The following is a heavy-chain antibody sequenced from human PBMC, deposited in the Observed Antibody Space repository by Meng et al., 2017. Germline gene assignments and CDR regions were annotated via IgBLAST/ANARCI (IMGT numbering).Heavy chain of an antibody. CDR1: GFTFSSYS. V-gene: IGHV3-21*01. J-gene: IGHJ6*02. CDR3: ARDRNLWFGELLPIYYYGMDV. D-gene: IGHD3-10*01. Sequence: GGSLRLSCAASGFTFSSYSMNWVRQAPGKGLEWVSSISSSSSYIYYADSVKGRFTISRDNAKNSLYLQINSLRAEDTAVYYCARDRNLWFGELLPIYYYGMDVWGQGTTVTVXS. CDR2: ISSSSSYI.